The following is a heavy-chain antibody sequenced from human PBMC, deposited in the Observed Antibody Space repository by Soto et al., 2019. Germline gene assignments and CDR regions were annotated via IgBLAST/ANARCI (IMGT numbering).Heavy chain of an antibody. Sequence: EVQLLESGGGLVQPGGSLRLSCAASGFTFSSYAMSWVRQDPGKGMEWVSASSGSGGSTYYADSVKGRFTISRDNSKNTLYLQMNSLRAEDTAVYYCAKENGYSSSWFEFDYWGQGTLVTVSS. CDR2: SSGSGGST. D-gene: IGHD6-13*01. J-gene: IGHJ4*02. V-gene: IGHV3-23*01. CDR3: AKENGYSSSWFEFDY. CDR1: GFTFSSYA.